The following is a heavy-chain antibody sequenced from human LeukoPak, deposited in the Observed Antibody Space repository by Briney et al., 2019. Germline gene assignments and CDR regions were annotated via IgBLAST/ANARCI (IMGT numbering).Heavy chain of an antibody. Sequence: GGSLRLSCAASGFTFSNYAMSWVRQAPGKGLEWVSSISANGGGTYYADSVKGRFTVSRDNSQNTLYLQMNSLRAEDTAVYYCAKATKSIVVDNYFDYWGQGALVTVSS. J-gene: IGHJ4*02. D-gene: IGHD3-22*01. CDR1: GFTFSNYA. V-gene: IGHV3-23*01. CDR3: AKATKSIVVDNYFDY. CDR2: ISANGGGT.